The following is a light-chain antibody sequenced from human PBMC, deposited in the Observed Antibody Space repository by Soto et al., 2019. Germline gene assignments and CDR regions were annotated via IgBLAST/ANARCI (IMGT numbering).Light chain of an antibody. Sequence: QSVLTQPASVSGSPVQSITISCTGTSSDVGNYNLVSWYQQHPGKAPKLMIYEVNKRPSGVSNRFSGSKSGNTASLTISGLQAEDEADYFCCSYTRSSTYVFGTGTKVTVL. CDR1: SSDVGNYNL. J-gene: IGLJ1*01. CDR2: EVN. V-gene: IGLV2-23*02. CDR3: CSYTRSSTYV.